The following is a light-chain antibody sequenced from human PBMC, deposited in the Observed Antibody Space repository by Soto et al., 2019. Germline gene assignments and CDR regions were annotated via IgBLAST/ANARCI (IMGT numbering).Light chain of an antibody. CDR1: SSNIGSNY. Sequence: QSALTQPPSASVTPGQMVTISCSGSSSNIGSNYVYWYQQLPGTAPKLLIYRNNQRPSGVPDRFSGSKSGTSASLAISGLRSEDEADYYCATWDDSLSGVVFGGG. J-gene: IGLJ2*01. CDR3: ATWDDSLSGVV. CDR2: RNN. V-gene: IGLV1-47*01.